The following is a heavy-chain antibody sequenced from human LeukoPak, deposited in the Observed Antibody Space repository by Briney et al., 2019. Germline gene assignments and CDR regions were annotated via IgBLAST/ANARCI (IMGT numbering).Heavy chain of an antibody. J-gene: IGHJ4*02. CDR1: DYSISSGYGHY. D-gene: IGHD5/OR15-5a*01. V-gene: IGHV4-38-2*02. Sequence: SETLSLTCTVSDYSISSGYGHYWGWIRQPPGKGLEWIGNIYHSGITYYNHFNSSLKSRVTTSIDTSKNQFSLRLTSVTAADTAVYFCATLVSTRYYFDYWGQGTLVTVSS. CDR2: IYHSGIT. CDR3: ATLVSTRYYFDY.